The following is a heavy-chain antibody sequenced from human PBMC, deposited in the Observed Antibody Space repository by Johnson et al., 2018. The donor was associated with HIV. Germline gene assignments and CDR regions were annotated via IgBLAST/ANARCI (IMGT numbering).Heavy chain of an antibody. CDR3: ANFGSSSSRSAFDI. V-gene: IGHV3-23*04. CDR1: GLIVSRSW. D-gene: IGHD6-6*01. Sequence: MQLVESGGGLVQPGGYLRLSCAASGLIVSRSWMHWVRQAPGKGLEWVSGISGSGASTYYADSVKGRFTIYRDNSKNTLYLQMNSLRAEDTAVYYCANFGSSSSRSAFDIWGQGTMVTVSS. J-gene: IGHJ3*02. CDR2: ISGSGAST.